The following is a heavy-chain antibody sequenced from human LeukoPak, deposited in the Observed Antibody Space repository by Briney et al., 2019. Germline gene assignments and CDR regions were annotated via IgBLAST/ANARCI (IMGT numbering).Heavy chain of an antibody. CDR3: ARNVRLGSGELSFAPFKNWFDP. Sequence: SETLSVTSTVSGYSISSGYYWSWIRQPPGKGLEWTGLIFHRGRPYYNPSLKSRVTISVDTSKNQFSLKLGSVTPEDTAVYYCARNVRLGSGELSFAPFKNWFDPWGQGTLVTVSS. CDR1: GYSISSGYY. CDR2: IFHRGRP. V-gene: IGHV4-38-2*02. D-gene: IGHD3-16*02. J-gene: IGHJ5*02.